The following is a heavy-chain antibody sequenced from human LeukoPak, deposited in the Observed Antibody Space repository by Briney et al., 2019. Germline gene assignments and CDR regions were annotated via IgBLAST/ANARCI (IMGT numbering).Heavy chain of an antibody. D-gene: IGHD3-10*01. CDR2: ISSSGSTI. J-gene: IGHJ4*02. CDR3: ARVSSRGVLGY. V-gene: IGHV3-11*01. CDR1: GFTFNDYY. Sequence: GGSLRLSCAASGFTFNDYYMSWIRQAPGKGLEWVSYISSSGSTIDYADSVKGRFTISRDNAKNSLYLQMNSLRAEDTAVYYCARVSSRGVLGYWGQGTLVTVSS.